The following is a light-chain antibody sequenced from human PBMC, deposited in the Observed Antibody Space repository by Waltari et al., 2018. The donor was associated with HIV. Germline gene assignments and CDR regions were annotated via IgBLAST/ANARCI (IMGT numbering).Light chain of an antibody. CDR3: QQYGSSLFT. Sequence: EIVLTQSPGTLSLYPGERVTLSCRASQSVPANYVAWYQQKPAQAPRLLIYAASSRATGIPDRFSGGGSGTDFTLTINSLEPEDFAVYFCQQYGSSLFTFGPGTKVDLK. V-gene: IGKV3-20*01. CDR1: QSVPANY. J-gene: IGKJ3*01. CDR2: AAS.